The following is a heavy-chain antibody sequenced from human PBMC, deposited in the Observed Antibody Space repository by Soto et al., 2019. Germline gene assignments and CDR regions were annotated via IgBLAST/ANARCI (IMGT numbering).Heavy chain of an antibody. V-gene: IGHV3-72*01. D-gene: IGHD3-22*01. CDR2: TRNKANSYTT. J-gene: IGHJ4*02. CDR1: GFTFSDHY. CDR3: ARVDYYDSSGHFDY. Sequence: GGSLRLSCAASGFTFSDHYMDWVRQAPGKGLEWVGRTRNKANSYTTEYAASVKGRFTISRDDSKNSLYLQMNSLKTEDTAVYYCARVDYYDSSGHFDYWGQGTLVTVS.